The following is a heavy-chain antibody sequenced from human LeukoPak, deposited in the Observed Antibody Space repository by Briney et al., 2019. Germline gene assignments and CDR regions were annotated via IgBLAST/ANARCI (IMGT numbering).Heavy chain of an antibody. D-gene: IGHD3-10*01. V-gene: IGHV3-23*01. J-gene: IGHJ4*02. CDR1: GFTFTKCA. CDR3: ARDPRGSKIRYYFDY. CDR2: ITATGDTA. Sequence: SGRSLRLSCVASGFTFTKCAMSWIRQAPGKGLEWVAIITATGDTAYYADSVKGRFTISRGNSRNTVYMQMNSLRAEDTAVYYCARDPRGSKIRYYFDYWGQGTLVTVSS.